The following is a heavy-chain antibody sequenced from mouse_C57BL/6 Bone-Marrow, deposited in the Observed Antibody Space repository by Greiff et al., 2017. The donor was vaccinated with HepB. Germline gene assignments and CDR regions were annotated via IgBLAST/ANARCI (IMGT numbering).Heavy chain of an antibody. CDR1: GYTFTSYW. CDR2: IDPSDSYT. J-gene: IGHJ3*01. D-gene: IGHD3-2*02. V-gene: IGHV1-50*01. Sequence: VQLQQPGAELVKPGASVKLSCKASGYTFTSYWMQWVKQRPGQGLEWIGEIDPSDSYTNYNQKFKGKATLTVDTSSSTAYMQLSSLTSEDSAVYYCARSGAQATFAYWGQGTLVTVSA. CDR3: ARSGAQATFAY.